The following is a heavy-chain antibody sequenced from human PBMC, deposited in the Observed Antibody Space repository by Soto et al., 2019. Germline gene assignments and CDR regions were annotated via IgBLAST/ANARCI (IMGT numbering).Heavy chain of an antibody. V-gene: IGHV4-59*01. CDR1: GGSISSYY. D-gene: IGHD6-13*01. Sequence: PSETLSLTCTVSGGSISSYYWSWIRQPPGKGLEWIGYIYYSGSTNYNPSLKSRVTISVDTSKNQFSLKLSSVTAADTAVYYCARAPAPLCSSSWYYFDYWGQGTLVTVSS. CDR3: ARAPAPLCSSSWYYFDY. CDR2: IYYSGST. J-gene: IGHJ4*02.